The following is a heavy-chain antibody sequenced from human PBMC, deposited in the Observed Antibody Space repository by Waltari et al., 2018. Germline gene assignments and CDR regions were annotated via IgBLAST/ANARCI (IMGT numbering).Heavy chain of an antibody. Sequence: QVQLVQSGAEVKKPGSSVKVSCKASGGTFSSYAISWVRQAPGQGLEWMGGIIPIFGTANNAQKIQGRVTITADKSTSTAYMELSSLRSEDTAAYYCARTRITMIVVAHGMFDYWGQGTLVXVSS. CDR2: IIPIFGTA. V-gene: IGHV1-69*14. CDR3: ARTRITMIVVAHGMFDY. D-gene: IGHD3-22*01. CDR1: GGTFSSYA. J-gene: IGHJ4*02.